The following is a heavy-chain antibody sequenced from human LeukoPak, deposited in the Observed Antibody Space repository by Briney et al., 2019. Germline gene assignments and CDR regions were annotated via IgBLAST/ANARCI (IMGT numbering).Heavy chain of an antibody. CDR2: IYYSGST. CDR1: GGSISSSSYY. D-gene: IGHD3-9*01. CDR3: ARGYYDILTGYPLGY. J-gene: IGHJ4*02. V-gene: IGHV4-39*01. Sequence: PSETLSLTCTVSGGSISSSSYYWGWIRQPPGKGLEWIGSIYYSGSTYYNPSLKSRVIISVDTSKNQFSLKLSSVTAADTAVYYCARGYYDILTGYPLGYWGQGTLVTVSS.